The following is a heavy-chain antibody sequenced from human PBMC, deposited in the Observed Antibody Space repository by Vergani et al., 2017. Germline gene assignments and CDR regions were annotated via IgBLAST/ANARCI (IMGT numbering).Heavy chain of an antibody. Sequence: EVQLVQSGAEVKKPGESLKISCQISGYSFTNYWIGWVRQMPGKGLEWMGIIHHADSDTRYSPSFQGQVTISVDKSSSTAYLQRSSLRASDSAMYYCARLYGRDSSGSKYFDYWGQGTVVTVSS. D-gene: IGHD3-22*01. V-gene: IGHV5-51*01. J-gene: IGHJ4*02. CDR2: IHHADSDT. CDR1: GYSFTNYW. CDR3: ARLYGRDSSGSKYFDY.